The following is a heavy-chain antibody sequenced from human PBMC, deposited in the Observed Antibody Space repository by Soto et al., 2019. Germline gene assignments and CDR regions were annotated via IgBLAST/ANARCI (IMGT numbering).Heavy chain of an antibody. CDR3: ATALDYGDSLYYYYGMDV. Sequence: EVQLVESGGGLVKPGGSLRLSCAASGFTFSSYSMNWVRQAPGKGLEWVSSISSSSSYIYYADSVKGRLTISRDNAKNSLYLQMNSLRAEDTAVYYCATALDYGDSLYYYYGMDVWGQGTTVTVSS. CDR1: GFTFSSYS. CDR2: ISSSSSYI. V-gene: IGHV3-21*01. D-gene: IGHD4-17*01. J-gene: IGHJ6*02.